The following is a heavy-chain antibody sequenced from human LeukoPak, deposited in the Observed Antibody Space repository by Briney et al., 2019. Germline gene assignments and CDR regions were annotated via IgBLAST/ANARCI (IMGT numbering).Heavy chain of an antibody. D-gene: IGHD6-6*01. CDR1: GGSVSNYY. V-gene: IGHV4-59*08. CDR3: ARHFAYSSSSYLDY. J-gene: IGHJ4*02. CDR2: VYYTGST. Sequence: KASETLSLTCSVSGGSVSNYYWSWIRQPPGKGLEWTGYVYYTGSTNYNPSLKSRVTMFEDKSKNQFSLRLYSVTVADTAVYYCARHFAYSSSSYLDYWGQGSLVTVSS.